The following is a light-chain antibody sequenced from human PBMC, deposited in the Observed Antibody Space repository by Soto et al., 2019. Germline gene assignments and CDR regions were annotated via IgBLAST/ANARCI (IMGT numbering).Light chain of an antibody. CDR2: KAS. Sequence: DIQMTQSPSTLSASVGDRVTITCRASESISHRLAWYQRKPGKAPKLLIHKASSLESGVPSRFSGSGSGTEFTLTISSLRPDDFGTYYCQQYNILWTVGQGTKVDIK. V-gene: IGKV1-5*03. CDR1: ESISHR. CDR3: QQYNILWT. J-gene: IGKJ1*01.